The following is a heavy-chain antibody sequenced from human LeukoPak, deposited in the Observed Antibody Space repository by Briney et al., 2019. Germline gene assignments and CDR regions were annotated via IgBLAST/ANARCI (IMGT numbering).Heavy chain of an antibody. J-gene: IGHJ4*02. Sequence: ASVKVSCKASGYTFTSYYMHWVRQASGQGLEWMGIINPSGGSTSYAQKFQGRVTMTRGTSTSTVYMELSSLRSEDTAVYYCARGILLSDVGAPHGSFDYWGQGTLVTVSS. CDR1: GYTFTSYY. V-gene: IGHV1-46*01. D-gene: IGHD1-26*01. CDR2: INPSGGST. CDR3: ARGILLSDVGAPHGSFDY.